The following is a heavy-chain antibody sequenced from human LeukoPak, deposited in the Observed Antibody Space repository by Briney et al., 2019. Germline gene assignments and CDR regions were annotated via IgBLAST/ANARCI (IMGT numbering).Heavy chain of an antibody. D-gene: IGHD2-21*02. Sequence: SETLSLTCTVSGGSIRSYYWSWIRQPPGKGLEWIGYIYYSGNTNYNPSLRSRVTISVDTSKNQFSLKLSSVTAADTAVYYCARDLFFGGDLYFDYWGQGTLVTVSS. CDR3: ARDLFFGGDLYFDY. CDR1: GGSIRSYY. CDR2: IYYSGNT. J-gene: IGHJ4*02. V-gene: IGHV4-59*12.